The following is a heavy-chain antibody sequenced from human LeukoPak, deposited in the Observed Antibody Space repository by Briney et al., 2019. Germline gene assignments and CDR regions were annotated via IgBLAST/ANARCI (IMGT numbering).Heavy chain of an antibody. CDR1: GDSVSSTSGA. CDR2: IYYRSKWSY. J-gene: IGHJ4*02. Sequence: SQTLSLTCALSGDSVSSTSGAWNWIRQSPSGGLEWLGRIYYRSKWSYDYAVSLKSRITINPDTSKNQFSLQLNSVTPEDTAVYYCARGFLKTGFDYWGQGTLVTVSS. D-gene: IGHD1-14*01. CDR3: ARGFLKTGFDY. V-gene: IGHV6-1*01.